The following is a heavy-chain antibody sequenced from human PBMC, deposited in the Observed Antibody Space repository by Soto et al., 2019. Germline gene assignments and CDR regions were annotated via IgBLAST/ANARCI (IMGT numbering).Heavy chain of an antibody. CDR3: AKDYDTMPQYYFDY. J-gene: IGHJ4*02. D-gene: IGHD3-9*01. V-gene: IGHV3-30*18. Sequence: GGSLRLSCAASGFTFSSYGMHWVRQAPGKGLEWVAVISYDGSNKYYADSVKGRFTISRDNSKNTLYLQMNSLRAEDTAVYYCAKDYDTMPQYYFDYWGQGTLVTVSS. CDR1: GFTFSSYG. CDR2: ISYDGSNK.